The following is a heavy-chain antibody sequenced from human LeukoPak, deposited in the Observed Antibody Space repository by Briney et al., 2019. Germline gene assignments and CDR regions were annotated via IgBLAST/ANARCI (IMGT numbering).Heavy chain of an antibody. J-gene: IGHJ5*02. Sequence: SVKVSCKASGGTFSNYAISWVRQAPGQGLEWMGEIIPIFGTTNYAQKFQGRVTITADKSTSTVYMELSSLRSDDTAVYYCVRDNSIADRGWWFDPWGQGTLVTVSS. CDR3: VRDNSIADRGWWFDP. D-gene: IGHD1-14*01. V-gene: IGHV1-69*06. CDR1: GGTFSNYA. CDR2: IIPIFGTT.